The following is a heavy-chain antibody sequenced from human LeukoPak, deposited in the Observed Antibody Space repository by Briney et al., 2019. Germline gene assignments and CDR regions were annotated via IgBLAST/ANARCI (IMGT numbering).Heavy chain of an antibody. J-gene: IGHJ4*02. D-gene: IGHD4-17*01. CDR2: ISGSGGST. V-gene: IGHV3-23*01. CDR1: GFTFSSYA. CDR3: ARDQDYGFDY. Sequence: RSGGSLRLSCAASGFTFSSYAMSWVRQAPGKGLEWVSAISGSGGSTYYADSVKGRFTISRDNAKNSLYLQMNSLRDEDTAVYYCARDQDYGFDYWGQGTLVTVSS.